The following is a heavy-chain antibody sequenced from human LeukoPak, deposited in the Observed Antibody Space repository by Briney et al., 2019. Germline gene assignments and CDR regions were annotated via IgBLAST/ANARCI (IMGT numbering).Heavy chain of an antibody. CDR3: ARDLEAVAGYFDY. V-gene: IGHV3-53*01. CDR2: IYSGGST. CDR1: GFTVSSNY. J-gene: IGHJ4*02. D-gene: IGHD6-19*01. Sequence: PGGSLRLSCAASGFTVSSNYMSWVRQAPGKGLEWVSVIYSGGSTYYADSVKGRFTISRDNSKNTLYLQMNSLRAEDTAVYYCARDLEAVAGYFDYWGQGTLVTVSS.